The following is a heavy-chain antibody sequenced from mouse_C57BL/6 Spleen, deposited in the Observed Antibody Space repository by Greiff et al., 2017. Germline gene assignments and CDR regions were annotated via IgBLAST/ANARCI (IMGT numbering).Heavy chain of an antibody. D-gene: IGHD1-1*01. CDR3: ARYTVVPYWYFDV. Sequence: QVQLQQSGAELVKPGASVKISCKASGYAFSSYWMNWVKQRPGKGLEWIGQIYPGDGDTNYNGKFKGKATLTADKSSSTAYMQLSSLTSEDSAVYFCARYTVVPYWYFDVWGTATTVTVSS. CDR2: IYPGDGDT. V-gene: IGHV1-80*01. J-gene: IGHJ1*03. CDR1: GYAFSSYW.